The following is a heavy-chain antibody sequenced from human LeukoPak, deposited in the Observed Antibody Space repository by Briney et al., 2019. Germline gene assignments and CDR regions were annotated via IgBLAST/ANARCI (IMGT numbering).Heavy chain of an antibody. D-gene: IGHD3-22*01. CDR3: ARDRGPRRGYSSRDYYYYGMDV. Sequence: SETLSLTCTVSGGSISSYYWSWIRQPAGKGLEWIGRIYTSGSTNYNPSLKSRVTMSVDTSKNQFSLKLSSVTAADTAVYYCARDRGPRRGYSSRDYYYYGMDVWGQGTTVTVSS. CDR2: IYTSGST. V-gene: IGHV4-4*07. J-gene: IGHJ6*02. CDR1: GGSISSYY.